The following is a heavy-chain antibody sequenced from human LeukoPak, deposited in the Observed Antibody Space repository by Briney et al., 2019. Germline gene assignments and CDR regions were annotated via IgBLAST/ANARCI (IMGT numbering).Heavy chain of an antibody. CDR2: IYYSGST. Sequence: PSETLSLTCTVSGGSISSYYWSWIRQPPGKGLEWIGYIYYSGSTNYKSSLKSRVTISVDTSRNQFSLKLSSVTAADTAVYYCARTTEGGYTYGYFYYYYMDVWGKGTTVTISS. CDR1: GGSISSYY. J-gene: IGHJ6*03. D-gene: IGHD5-18*01. V-gene: IGHV4-59*01. CDR3: ARTTEGGYTYGYFYYYYMDV.